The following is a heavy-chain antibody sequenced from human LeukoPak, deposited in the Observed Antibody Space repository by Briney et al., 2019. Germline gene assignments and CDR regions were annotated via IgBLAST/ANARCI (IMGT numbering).Heavy chain of an antibody. CDR1: GFTFIDYD. D-gene: IGHD6-19*01. CDR3: ARGGIQVSGIDEFDN. Sequence: GGSLRLSCAASGFTFIDYDMHWVRQVIGKGLEWVSAIGIRGDTRYSGSVKGRFTISRENAESSLYLQMNSLRAEDTAVYYCARGGIQVSGIDEFDNWGQGTLVTVSS. CDR2: IGIRGDT. V-gene: IGHV3-13*01. J-gene: IGHJ4*02.